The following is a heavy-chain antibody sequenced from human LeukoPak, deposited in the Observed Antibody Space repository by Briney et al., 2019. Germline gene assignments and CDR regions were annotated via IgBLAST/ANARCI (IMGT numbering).Heavy chain of an antibody. J-gene: IGHJ4*02. CDR1: GFTFSSYA. CDR2: ISGSGGST. Sequence: GGSLRLSCAASGFTFSSYAMSWVRQAPGKGLEWVSAISGSGGSTYYADSVKGRFTISRDNSKNTLYLQMNSLRAEDTAVYYCAKVGTSSSYGEYIDYWGQGTLVTVSS. D-gene: IGHD6-6*01. CDR3: AKVGTSSSYGEYIDY. V-gene: IGHV3-23*01.